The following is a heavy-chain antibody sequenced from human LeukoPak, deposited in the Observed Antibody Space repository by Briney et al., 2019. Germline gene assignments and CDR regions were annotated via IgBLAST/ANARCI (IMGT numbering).Heavy chain of an antibody. Sequence: GGSLRLSCAASGFSFSSYNMNWVRQAPGKGLEWVSFIGTSTSYIYYADSVKGRFTISRDNSKNTLYLQMNSLRAEDTAVYYCAKRCHYDILTEAFDYWGQGTLVTVSS. J-gene: IGHJ4*02. CDR1: GFSFSSYN. CDR3: AKRCHYDILTEAFDY. V-gene: IGHV3-21*04. D-gene: IGHD3-9*01. CDR2: IGTSTSYI.